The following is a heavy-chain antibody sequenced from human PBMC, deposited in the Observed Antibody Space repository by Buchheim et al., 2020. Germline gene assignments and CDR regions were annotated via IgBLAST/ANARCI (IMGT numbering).Heavy chain of an antibody. CDR1: GGSISSGGYS. Sequence: QLQLQESGSGLVKPSQTLSLTCAVSGGSISSGGYSWSWIRQPPGKGLEWIGYIYHSGSTYYNPSLKSRAIISVDRSKNQFSLKLSSVTAADTAVYYCAGAPYYYDSSGQVDYWGQGTL. J-gene: IGHJ4*02. V-gene: IGHV4-30-2*01. CDR2: IYHSGST. D-gene: IGHD3-22*01. CDR3: AGAPYYYDSSGQVDY.